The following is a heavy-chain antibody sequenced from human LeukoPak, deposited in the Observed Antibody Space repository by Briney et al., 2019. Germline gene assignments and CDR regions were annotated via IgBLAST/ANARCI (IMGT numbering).Heavy chain of an antibody. D-gene: IGHD5-12*01. Sequence: GGSLRLSCAAPGFTFSDYYMSWIRQAPGKGLEWVSYISSTSSYTNYADSVKGRFTISRDNAKNSLHLQKNSLRAEDTAVYYCARSYGWLPGGMWGQGTLVTVSS. CDR3: ARSYGWLPGGM. V-gene: IGHV3-11*03. J-gene: IGHJ4*02. CDR2: ISSTSSYT. CDR1: GFTFSDYY.